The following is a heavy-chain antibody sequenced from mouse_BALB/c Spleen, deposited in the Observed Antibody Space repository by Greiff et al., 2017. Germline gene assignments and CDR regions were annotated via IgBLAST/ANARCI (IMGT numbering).Heavy chain of an antibody. CDR1: GFNIKDTY. CDR2: IDPANGNT. Sequence: DVKLVESGAELVKPGASVKLSCTASGFNIKDTYMHWVKQRPEQGLEWIGRIDPANGNTKYDPKFQGKATITADTSSNTAYLQLSSLTSEDTAVYYCAREITTVVATFDAMDYWGQGTSVTVSS. CDR3: AREITTVVATFDAMDY. J-gene: IGHJ4*01. V-gene: IGHV14-3*02. D-gene: IGHD1-1*01.